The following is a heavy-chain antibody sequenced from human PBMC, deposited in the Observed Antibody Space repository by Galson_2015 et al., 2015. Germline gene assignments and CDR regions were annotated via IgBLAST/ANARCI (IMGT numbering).Heavy chain of an antibody. CDR1: GGTFSSYA. J-gene: IGHJ6*03. D-gene: IGHD5-18*01. CDR3: ASLITRGYSYGSSYYYMDV. V-gene: IGHV1-69*13. Sequence: VKVSCKASGGTFSSYAISWVRQAPGQGLEWMGGIIPIFGTANYAQKFQGRVTITADESTSTAYMELSSLRSEDTAVYYCASLITRGYSYGSSYYYMDVWGKGTTVAVSS. CDR2: IIPIFGTA.